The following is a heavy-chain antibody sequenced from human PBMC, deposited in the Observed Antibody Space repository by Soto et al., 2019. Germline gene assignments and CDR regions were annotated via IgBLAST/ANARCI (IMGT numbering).Heavy chain of an antibody. D-gene: IGHD5-12*01. CDR1: GFTFSSYG. CDR3: ARDSYWREFSGYDSYYYYYYYMDV. V-gene: IGHV3-33*01. J-gene: IGHJ6*03. Sequence: GGSLRLSCAASGFTFSSYGMHWVRQAPGKGLEWVAVIWYDGSNKYYADSVKGRFTISRDNSKNTLYLQMNSLRAGGKAVFYCARDSYWREFSGYDSYYYYYYYMDVWGKGTTVTVSS. CDR2: IWYDGSNK.